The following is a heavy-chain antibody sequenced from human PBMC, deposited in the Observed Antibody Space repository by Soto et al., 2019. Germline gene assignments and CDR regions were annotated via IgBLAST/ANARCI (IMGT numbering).Heavy chain of an antibody. CDR1: GGTFSSYA. CDR3: ARDSTRGILTGYYSPAYYYYGMDV. Sequence: VASVKVSCKASGGTFSSYAISWVRQAPGQGLEWMGGIIPIFGTANYAQKFQGRGTITADESTSTTYMELSSLRSEDTAVYYCARDSTRGILTGYYSPAYYYYGMDVWGQGTTVTVSS. D-gene: IGHD3-9*01. J-gene: IGHJ6*02. CDR2: IIPIFGTA. V-gene: IGHV1-69*13.